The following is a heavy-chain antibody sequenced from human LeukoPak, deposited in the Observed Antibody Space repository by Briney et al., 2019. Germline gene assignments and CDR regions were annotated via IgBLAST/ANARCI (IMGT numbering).Heavy chain of an antibody. CDR1: GCTVSSNY. D-gene: IGHD2/OR15-2a*01. V-gene: IGHV3-66*01. CDR2: IYSGGST. J-gene: IGHJ4*02. Sequence: GGSLRLSCAASGCTVSSNYMSWVRQAPGKGLEWVSVIYSGGSTYYADSVKGRFIISRDNSKNTLYLQMNSLRAEDTAVYYCARGGIGGDYFDYWGQGTLVTVSS. CDR3: ARGGIGGDYFDY.